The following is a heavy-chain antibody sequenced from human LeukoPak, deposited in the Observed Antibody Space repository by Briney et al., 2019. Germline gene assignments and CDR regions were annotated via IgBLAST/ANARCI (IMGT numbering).Heavy chain of an antibody. CDR2: INSDGTTT. V-gene: IGHV3-74*01. J-gene: IGHJ6*03. Sequence: GGSLRLSCAASGFTFSHYWMFWVRQAPGKGLVWVSRINSDGTTTNYADSVKGRFTISRDNARNTLYLHLNSLRDEDTAVYYCTSSGITISPTYFYYMDVWGKGTTVTVSS. CDR1: GFTFSHYW. CDR3: TSSGITISPTYFYYMDV. D-gene: IGHD3-10*01.